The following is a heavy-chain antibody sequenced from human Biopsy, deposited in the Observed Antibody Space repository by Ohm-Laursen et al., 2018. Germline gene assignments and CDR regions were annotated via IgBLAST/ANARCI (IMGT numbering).Heavy chain of an antibody. V-gene: IGHV4-34*01. CDR2: MSHSGST. CDR1: GGSFSGSY. CDR3: ARDRGYYSDRTVPGYFDL. Sequence: SETLSLTCAVYGGSFSGSYWAWIRQPPGKGLEWLGEMSHSGSTNHNPSLKSRVTISVDTSKNHFSLRLRSVTPADTAIYYCARDRGYYSDRTVPGYFDLWGRGTLVTVSS. D-gene: IGHD3-22*01. J-gene: IGHJ2*01.